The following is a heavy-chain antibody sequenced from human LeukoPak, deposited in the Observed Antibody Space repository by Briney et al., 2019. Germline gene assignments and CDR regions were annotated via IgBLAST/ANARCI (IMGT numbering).Heavy chain of an antibody. D-gene: IGHD1-26*01. V-gene: IGHV4-39*07. J-gene: IGHJ4*02. CDR2: IYYSGST. Sequence: SETLSLTCTVSGGSISSSSYYWGWIRQPPGKGLEWIGSIYYSGSTYYNPSLKSRVTISVDTSKNQFSLKLSSVTAADTAVYYCARVDPVGATPPSDYWGQGTLVTVSS. CDR3: ARVDPVGATPPSDY. CDR1: GGSISSSSYY.